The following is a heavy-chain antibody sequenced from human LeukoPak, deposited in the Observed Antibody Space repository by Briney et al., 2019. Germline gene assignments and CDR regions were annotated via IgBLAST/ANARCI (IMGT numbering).Heavy chain of an antibody. CDR2: ISGSGGYT. CDR3: ARDLVLVTTFPLGNFDY. Sequence: GGSLRLSCAAAEFTFSSYAMSWVRQAPGKGLEWVSVISGSGGYTYYADSVKGRFTISRDNAKNSLYLQMNSLRDEDTAVYYCARDLVLVTTFPLGNFDYWGQGTLVTVSS. CDR1: EFTFSSYA. J-gene: IGHJ4*02. D-gene: IGHD2-21*02. V-gene: IGHV3-23*01.